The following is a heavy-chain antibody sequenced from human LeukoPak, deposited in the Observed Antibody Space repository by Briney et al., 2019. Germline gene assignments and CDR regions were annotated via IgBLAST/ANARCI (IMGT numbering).Heavy chain of an antibody. CDR1: RFTFSSSW. CDR2: IKEDGREK. Sequence: GGSLRLSCATSRFTFSSSWMSWVRQAPGKGLECVANIKEDGREKYYVDSVKGRFTISRDNAKNSLYLQMSSLRAEDTAVYYCARGGRPDYWGQGTLVTVSS. CDR3: ARGGRPDY. V-gene: IGHV3-7*01. D-gene: IGHD3-10*01. J-gene: IGHJ4*02.